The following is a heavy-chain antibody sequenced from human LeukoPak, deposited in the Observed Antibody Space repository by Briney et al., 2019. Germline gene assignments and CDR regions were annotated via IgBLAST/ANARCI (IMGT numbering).Heavy chain of an antibody. Sequence: ASVKVSCKASGGTFSSYAISWVRQAPGQGLEWMEGIIPIFGTANYAQKFQGRVTITADESTSTAYMELSSLRSEDTAVYYCAAGVAAAHFDYWGQGTLVTVSS. V-gene: IGHV1-69*01. J-gene: IGHJ4*02. CDR1: GGTFSSYA. D-gene: IGHD2-15*01. CDR3: AAGVAAAHFDY. CDR2: IIPIFGTA.